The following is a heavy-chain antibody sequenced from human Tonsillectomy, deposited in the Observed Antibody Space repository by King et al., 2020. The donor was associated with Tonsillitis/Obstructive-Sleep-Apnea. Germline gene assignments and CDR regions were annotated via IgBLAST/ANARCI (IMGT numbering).Heavy chain of an antibody. V-gene: IGHV5-51*01. CDR2: IYPGYSDT. CDR3: ARPNTMIRGVISYFDN. J-gene: IGHJ4*02. Sequence: VQLVQSGAEVKKPGESLKISCKGSGYSFSTYWIGWVRQMPGKGLEWMGIIYPGYSDTRYSPSFQGQVTITADKSINTAYLQWSSLKASDTAIYYCARPNTMIRGVISYFDNWGQGTLVTVSS. CDR1: GYSFSTYW. D-gene: IGHD3-10*01.